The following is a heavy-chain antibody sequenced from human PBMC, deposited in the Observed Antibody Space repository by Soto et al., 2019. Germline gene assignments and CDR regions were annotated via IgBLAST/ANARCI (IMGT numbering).Heavy chain of an antibody. Sequence: GASVKVSCKASGYSFTDYHIHWVRQAPGQGLEWLGRINPKSGGTSTAQKFQGWVTMTTDTSISTASMELTRPTSDDTAIYYCARVVLGEYSVVVPAVASPFDYWGQGTLVTVSS. J-gene: IGHJ4*02. CDR2: INPKSGGT. CDR3: ARVVLGEYSVVVPAVASPFDY. V-gene: IGHV1-2*04. D-gene: IGHD2-2*01. CDR1: GYSFTDYH.